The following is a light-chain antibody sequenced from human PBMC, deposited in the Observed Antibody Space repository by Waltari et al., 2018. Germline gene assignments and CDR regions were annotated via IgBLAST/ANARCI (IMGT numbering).Light chain of an antibody. V-gene: IGLV2-14*03. Sequence: QSALTQPASVSGSPGQSITISCTGTNSDIGAQNYVSWYQQHPGKAPKVLIYDDTDRPAGVSNRFAGSTSGNTASLTICGLQPEDGADYYCSSYTSSNTLDWVFGGGTKLTVL. CDR2: DDT. CDR1: NSDIGAQNY. J-gene: IGLJ3*02. CDR3: SSYTSSNTLDWV.